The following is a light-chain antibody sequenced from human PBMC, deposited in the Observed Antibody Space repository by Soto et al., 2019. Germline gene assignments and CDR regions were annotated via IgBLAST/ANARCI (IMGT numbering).Light chain of an antibody. J-gene: IGKJ4*01. CDR3: QQTKGFPLT. CDR1: QDISKN. CDR2: AAS. V-gene: IGKV1-12*01. Sequence: DFRVTLSPSALSASVGDRVTITCRASQDISKNLAWYQQIPGKAPKLLIFAASTLQSGVPSRFSASGSGTDFTLTVGGLQPEDAASYYCQQTKGFPLTVGEGTKVDI.